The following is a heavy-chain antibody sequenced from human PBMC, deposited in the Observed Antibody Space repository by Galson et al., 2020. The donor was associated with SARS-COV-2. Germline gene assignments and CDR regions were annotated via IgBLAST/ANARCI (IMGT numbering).Heavy chain of an antibody. Sequence: GGSLRLSCAASGFSFSGYAMHWVRQAPGKGLEWVAVISYDGSNKYYADSVQGRFTISRDNSKHTLYLQMDSLRAGDTAIYYCAKDETFGNYDDYFQHWGQGTLVTVSS. CDR3: AKDETFGNYDDYFQH. D-gene: IGHD3-16*01. CDR2: ISYDGSNK. V-gene: IGHV3-30*18. CDR1: GFSFSGYA. J-gene: IGHJ1*01.